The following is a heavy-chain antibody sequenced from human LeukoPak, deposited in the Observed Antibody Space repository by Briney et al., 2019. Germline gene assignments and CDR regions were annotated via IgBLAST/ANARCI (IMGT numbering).Heavy chain of an antibody. CDR3: ARDLESSGLPYFDY. CDR1: GFTFSSYS. CDR2: ISSSSSYI. J-gene: IGHJ4*02. Sequence: GGSLRLSCAASGFTFSSYSMNWVRQAPGKGLEWVSSISSSSSYIYYADSVKGRFTISRDNAKNSLYLQMNSLRAEDTAVYYCARDLESSGLPYFDYWGQGTLVTVSS. V-gene: IGHV3-21*01. D-gene: IGHD6-19*01.